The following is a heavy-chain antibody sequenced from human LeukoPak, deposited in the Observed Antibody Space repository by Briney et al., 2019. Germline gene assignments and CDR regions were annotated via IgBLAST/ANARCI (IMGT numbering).Heavy chain of an antibody. V-gene: IGHV3-23*01. CDR1: GFTFNNYA. CDR2: ITDSGGNR. J-gene: IGHJ4*02. D-gene: IGHD6-19*01. CDR3: AKSSRYGTGWYGKIDY. Sequence: GGSLRLSCAASGFTFNNYAMNWVRQAPGKGLEWVSAITDSGGNRQYTDSVKGRFTISRDNSKNTLYLQMDSLRADDTAVYYCAKSSRYGTGWYGKIDYWGQGTLVTVSS.